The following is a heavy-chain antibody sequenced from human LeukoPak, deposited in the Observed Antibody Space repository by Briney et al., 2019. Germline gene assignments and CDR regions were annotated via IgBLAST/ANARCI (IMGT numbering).Heavy chain of an antibody. Sequence: ASVKVSCKSSGYTFTGYNINWLRQAPGQGPEWMGWINSNSGGTNYAQKFQGRVTMTRDTSISTAYMELSRLRSDDTAVYYCARDGHFDHWGQGTLVTVSS. CDR3: ARDGHFDH. CDR1: GYTFTGYN. V-gene: IGHV1-2*02. CDR2: INSNSGGT. J-gene: IGHJ4*02.